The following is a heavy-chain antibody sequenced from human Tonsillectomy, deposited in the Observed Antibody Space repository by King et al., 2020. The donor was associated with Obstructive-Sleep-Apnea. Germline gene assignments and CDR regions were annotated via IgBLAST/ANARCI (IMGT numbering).Heavy chain of an antibody. J-gene: IGHJ6*02. D-gene: IGHD4-17*01. CDR3: ARDRYGDYVLGIDYYYGMDV. Sequence: QLVQSGAEVKKPGASVKVSCKASGYTFTSYYMHWVRQAPGQGLEWMGIINPSGGSTSYAQKFQGRVTMTRDTSTSTVYMELSSLRSEDTAVYYCARDRYGDYVLGIDYYYGMDVWGQGTTVTVSS. CDR2: INPSGGST. V-gene: IGHV1-46*01. CDR1: GYTFTSYY.